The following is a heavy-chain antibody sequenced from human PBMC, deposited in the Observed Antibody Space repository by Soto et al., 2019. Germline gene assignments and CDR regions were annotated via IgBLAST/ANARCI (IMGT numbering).Heavy chain of an antibody. V-gene: IGHV3-21*01. CDR2: ISSSSSYI. CDR1: GFTFSSYS. Sequence: PGGSLRLSCAASGFTFSSYSMNWVRQAPGKGLEWVSSISSSSSYIYYADSVKGRFTISRDNAKNSLYLQMNSLRAEDTAVYYCARDLPGFWSSGDYWGQGTLVTVSS. D-gene: IGHD3-3*01. CDR3: ARDLPGFWSSGDY. J-gene: IGHJ4*02.